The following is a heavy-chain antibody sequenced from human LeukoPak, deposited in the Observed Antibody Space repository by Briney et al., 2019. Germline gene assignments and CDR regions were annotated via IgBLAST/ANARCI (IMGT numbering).Heavy chain of an antibody. CDR1: GYTFTGYY. CDR3: AKDGPFYYGDWNLYYYYYYMDV. Sequence: GASVKVSCKASGYTFTGYYMHWVRQAPGQGLEWMGWINPNSGGTNYAQKFQGRVTMTRDTSISTAYMELSRLRSDDTAVYYCAKDGPFYYGDWNLYYYYYYMDVWGKGTTVTISS. J-gene: IGHJ6*03. V-gene: IGHV1-2*02. CDR2: INPNSGGT. D-gene: IGHD4-17*01.